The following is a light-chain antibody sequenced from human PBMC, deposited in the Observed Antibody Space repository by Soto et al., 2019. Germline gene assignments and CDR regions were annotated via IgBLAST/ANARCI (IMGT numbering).Light chain of an antibody. V-gene: IGKV3-20*01. Sequence: IVLTQCAVTLSLSPYQRATRSCGASESVRSSYLAWYQQKPGQAPRLLIYGASTRATGIPDRFTGSGSGTDFTLSVSRLEPEDLAVYFCQQYGSSPETFSQGTKADIK. J-gene: IGKJ1*01. CDR2: GAS. CDR1: ESVRSSY. CDR3: QQYGSSPET.